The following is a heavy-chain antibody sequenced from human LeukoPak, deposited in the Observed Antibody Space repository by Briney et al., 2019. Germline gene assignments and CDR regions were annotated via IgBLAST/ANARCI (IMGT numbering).Heavy chain of an antibody. CDR1: GFTFSNYW. CDR3: ARDAPYYYDSTGFSPRYFDY. CDR2: IKQGGTEK. Sequence: PGGSLSLSCLVSGFTFSNYWMSWVRQSPGKGLEWVANIKQGGTEKYYVDSVTGRFTISRDDAKNSLYLQMNSLRAEDTAVYYCARDAPYYYDSTGFSPRYFDYWGQGALVTVSS. V-gene: IGHV3-7*04. J-gene: IGHJ4*02. D-gene: IGHD3-22*01.